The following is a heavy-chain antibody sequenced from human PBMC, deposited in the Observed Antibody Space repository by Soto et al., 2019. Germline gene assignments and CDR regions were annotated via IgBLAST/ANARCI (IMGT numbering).Heavy chain of an antibody. Sequence: AVKCSFKASGYTFTSYYMHWVRLAPGQGLDCMGIINPDGGGTSYAQQFQGRVIMTRDKSTSTFYMEMSSLRSEDTALDYCAVVGNYLSMYFWG. V-gene: IGHV1-46*01. J-gene: IGHJ6*04. D-gene: IGHD4-4*01. CDR2: INPDGGGT. CDR1: GYTFTSYY. CDR3: AVVGNYLSMYF.